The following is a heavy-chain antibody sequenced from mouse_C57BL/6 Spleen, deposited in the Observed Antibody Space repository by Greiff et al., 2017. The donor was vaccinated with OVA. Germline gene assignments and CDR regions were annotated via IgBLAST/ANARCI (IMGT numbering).Heavy chain of an antibody. D-gene: IGHD1-1*01. J-gene: IGHJ1*03. V-gene: IGHV1-81*01. CDR2: IYPRSGNT. CDR3: AREDTTVVSTWYFDV. CDR1: GYTFTSYG. Sequence: QVHVKQSGAELARPGASVKLSCKASGYTFTSYGISWVKQRTGQGLEWIGEIYPRSGNTYYNEKFKGKATLTADKSSSTAYMELRSLTSEDSAVYFCAREDTTVVSTWYFDVWGTGTTVTVSS.